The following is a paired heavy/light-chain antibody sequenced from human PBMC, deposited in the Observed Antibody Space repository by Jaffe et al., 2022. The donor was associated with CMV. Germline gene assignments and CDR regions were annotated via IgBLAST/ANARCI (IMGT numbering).Light chain of an antibody. Sequence: AIQMTQSPPSLSASVGDSITITCRASQGIRNDLAWYQQKPGKAPKLLIYGASALQTGVPSRFSGSGSGTHFTLTISGLQPEDFATYYCLQDYNDSWTFGQGTKVEVK. CDR1: QGIRND. CDR2: GAS. V-gene: IGKV1-6*01. J-gene: IGKJ1*01. CDR3: LQDYNDSWT.
Heavy chain of an antibody. D-gene: IGHD1-26*01. CDR1: GGTFSSYA. CDR2: IIPIFGTA. V-gene: IGHV1-69*01. CDR3: AREWANWFDP. Sequence: QVQLVQSGAEVKKPGSSVKVSCKASGGTFSSYAISWVRQAPGQGLEWMGGIIPIFGTANYAQKFQGRVTITADESTSTAYMELSSLRSEDTAVYYCAREWANWFDPWGQGTLVTVSS. J-gene: IGHJ5*02.